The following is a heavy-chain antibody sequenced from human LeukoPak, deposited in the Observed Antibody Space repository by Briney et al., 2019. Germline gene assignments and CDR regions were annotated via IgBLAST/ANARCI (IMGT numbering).Heavy chain of an antibody. CDR2: ITIGSTYI. D-gene: IGHD6-19*01. J-gene: IGHJ4*02. V-gene: IGHV3-21*01. CDR3: ATFPINSSGWYGGEENFDY. CDR1: VLIFSSYT. Sequence: PGGSLRLSSAASVLIFSSYTMNWLRQAPGKGLEWVSTITIGSTYIYYAESAKGRFTISRDNAKNSLYLQMNSLRVEDTAVYYCATFPINSSGWYGGEENFDYWGQGTLVTVSS.